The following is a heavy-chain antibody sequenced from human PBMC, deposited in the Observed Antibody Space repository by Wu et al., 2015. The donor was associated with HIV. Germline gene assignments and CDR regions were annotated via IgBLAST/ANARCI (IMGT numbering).Heavy chain of an antibody. Sequence: QAQLVQFGAEVKKPGSSVKVTCKASGAGFTSYAVSWVRQAPGQGLERMGGINPLFGTTQHTQRFQDRLTFSTDESKTTVYMELSSLRSEDTAVYYCARNTDSVTTSLYSLGVWGPGTTVTVSS. CDR1: GAGFTSYA. V-gene: IGHV1-69*05. CDR2: INPLFGTT. CDR3: ARNTDSVTTSLYSLGV. J-gene: IGHJ6*02. D-gene: IGHD4-17*01.